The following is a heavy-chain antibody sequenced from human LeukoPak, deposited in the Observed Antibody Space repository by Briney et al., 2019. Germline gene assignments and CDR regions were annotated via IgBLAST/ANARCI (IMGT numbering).Heavy chain of an antibody. Sequence: GGSLRLSCAASGFTFDNYAMSWVRQAPGKGLEWVSGISFRGSITYYADSVKGRFTISRDNSKNTLYLQMNGLRAEDTALYYCAEDPRGGAVAALFFDYWGQGTLVTVSS. CDR2: ISFRGSIT. CDR1: GFTFDNYA. CDR3: AEDPRGGAVAALFFDY. V-gene: IGHV3-23*01. D-gene: IGHD6-19*01. J-gene: IGHJ4*02.